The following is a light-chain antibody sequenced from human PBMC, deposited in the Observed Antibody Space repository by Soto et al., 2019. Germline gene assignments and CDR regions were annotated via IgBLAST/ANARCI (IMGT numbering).Light chain of an antibody. Sequence: QSALTQPASVSGSPGQSIAISCSGTSGDVGGNNYVSWYQQHPGKAPKLIIYDVIDRPSGVSDRFSGSKSGNTASLTISGLHAEDEGDYYCCSYTTSSILYVFGTGTKLTVL. V-gene: IGLV2-14*03. CDR1: SGDVGGNNY. CDR3: CSYTTSSILYV. J-gene: IGLJ1*01. CDR2: DVI.